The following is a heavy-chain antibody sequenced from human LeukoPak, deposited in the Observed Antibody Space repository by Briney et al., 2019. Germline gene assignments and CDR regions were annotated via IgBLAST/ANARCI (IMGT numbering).Heavy chain of an antibody. J-gene: IGHJ4*02. V-gene: IGHV4-34*01. CDR3: ARVGYYYDSSSPD. CDR1: GGSFSGYY. CDR2: INHSGST. D-gene: IGHD3-22*01. Sequence: PSETLSLTCAVYGGSFSGYYWSWIRQPPGKGLEWIGEINHSGSTNYNPSLKSRVTISVDTSKNQFSLKLSSVTAADTAVYYCARVGYYYDSSSPDWGQGTLVTVSS.